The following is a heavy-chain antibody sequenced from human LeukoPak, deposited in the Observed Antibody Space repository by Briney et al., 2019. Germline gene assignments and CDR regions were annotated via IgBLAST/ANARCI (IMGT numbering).Heavy chain of an antibody. Sequence: PGGSLRLSCAASGFTFSSYSMNWVRQAPGKGLEWVSSISSSSSYIYYADSVKGRFTISRDNAKNSLYLQMNSLRAEDTAVYYCAREIGLVATDTAMAYDAFDIWGQGTMVTVSS. V-gene: IGHV3-21*01. CDR2: ISSSSSYI. J-gene: IGHJ3*02. D-gene: IGHD5-18*01. CDR1: GFTFSSYS. CDR3: AREIGLVATDTAMAYDAFDI.